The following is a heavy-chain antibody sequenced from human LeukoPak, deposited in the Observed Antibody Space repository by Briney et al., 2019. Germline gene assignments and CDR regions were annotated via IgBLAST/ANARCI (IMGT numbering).Heavy chain of an antibody. Sequence: GGSLRLSCEASGFTFSSYWMSWVRQAPGKGLEWVANIKQDGSEKYYADSVKGRFTISRDNAKNSLYLQMNSLRAEDTAVYYCARVGGGSYTTGAFDIWGQGTMVTVSS. CDR3: ARVGGGSYTTGAFDI. CDR2: IKQDGSEK. J-gene: IGHJ3*02. CDR1: GFTFSSYW. D-gene: IGHD1-26*01. V-gene: IGHV3-7*01.